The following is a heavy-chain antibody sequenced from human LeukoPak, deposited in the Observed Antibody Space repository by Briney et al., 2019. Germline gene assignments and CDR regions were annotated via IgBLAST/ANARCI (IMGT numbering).Heavy chain of an antibody. Sequence: SETLSLTCAVYGASLNGHYWSWVRQPPGKGLEWIGEGSDVGGTKYNPSLKSRVTISADPSKNQFSLKLTSVTGADTAVYYCAQNGQSGFSFDPWGQGTLVTISS. CDR1: GASLNGHY. J-gene: IGHJ5*02. V-gene: IGHV4-34*01. D-gene: IGHD2-8*01. CDR2: GSDVGGT. CDR3: AQNGQSGFSFDP.